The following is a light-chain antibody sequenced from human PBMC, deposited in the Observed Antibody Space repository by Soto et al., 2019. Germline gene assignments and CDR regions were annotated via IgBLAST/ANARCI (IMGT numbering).Light chain of an antibody. J-gene: IGLJ2*01. CDR3: STDTNSSTVV. CDR2: EVS. Sequence: QSALTQPASVSGSPGQSITISCTGTSSDVGGYNYVSWYQQHPGKAPKLMIYEVSNRPSGVSNRFAGSKSGNTASLTISGPEAEDEADYYCSTDTNSSTVVFGGGTKLTVL. CDR1: SSDVGGYNY. V-gene: IGLV2-14*01.